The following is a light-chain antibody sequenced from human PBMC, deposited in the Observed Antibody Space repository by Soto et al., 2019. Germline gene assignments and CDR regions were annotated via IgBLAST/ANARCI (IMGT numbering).Light chain of an antibody. CDR2: DAS. CDR3: QQYNTYLTWT. J-gene: IGKJ1*01. Sequence: DIQMTQSPSSVSASVGDRVTITCRVSQGISSWLAWYQQKPGKAPRLLIYDASDLESGVPSRFSGSGSGTEFTLTISSLQPEDAATYYCQQYNTYLTWTFGQGTKVDIK. V-gene: IGKV1D-16*01. CDR1: QGISSW.